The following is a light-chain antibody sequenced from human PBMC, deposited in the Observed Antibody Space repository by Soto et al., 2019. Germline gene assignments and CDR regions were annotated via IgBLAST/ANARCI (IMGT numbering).Light chain of an antibody. V-gene: IGKV3-15*01. CDR3: QQYNNWLTWT. J-gene: IGKJ1*01. CDR2: GAS. Sequence: ELMLTQSPATLSVSPWERVNLSCRASQSVSSNLAWYRQKPGQAPRLLIYGASTRATGIPARFSGSGSGTEFTLTISSLQSEDFAVYYCQQYNNWLTWTFGQGTKVDIK. CDR1: QSVSSN.